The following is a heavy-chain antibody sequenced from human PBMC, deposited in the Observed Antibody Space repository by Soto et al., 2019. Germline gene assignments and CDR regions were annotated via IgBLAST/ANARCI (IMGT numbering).Heavy chain of an antibody. CDR1: GGSFSGYY. D-gene: IGHD5-12*01. CDR3: ARYSGYEGLRFDP. Sequence: PSETLSLTCAVYGGSFSGYYWSWIRQPPGKGLEWIGEINHSGSTYYNPSLKSRVTISVDTSKNQFSLKLSSVTAADTAVYYCARYSGYEGLRFDPWGQGTLVTVSS. CDR2: INHSGST. J-gene: IGHJ5*02. V-gene: IGHV4-34*01.